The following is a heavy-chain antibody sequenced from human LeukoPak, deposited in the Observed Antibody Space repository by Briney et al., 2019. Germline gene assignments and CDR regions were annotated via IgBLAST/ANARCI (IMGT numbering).Heavy chain of an antibody. D-gene: IGHD3-10*01. CDR3: ARDLEFGELLSGPLGY. J-gene: IGHJ4*02. CDR2: ISAYNGNT. V-gene: IGHV1-18*01. CDR1: GYTFTSYG. Sequence: GASVKVSCTASGYTFTSYGISWVRQAPGQGLEWMGWISAYNGNTNYAQKLQGRVTMTTDTSTSTAYMELRSLRSDDTAVYYCARDLEFGELLSGPLGYWGQGTLVTVSS.